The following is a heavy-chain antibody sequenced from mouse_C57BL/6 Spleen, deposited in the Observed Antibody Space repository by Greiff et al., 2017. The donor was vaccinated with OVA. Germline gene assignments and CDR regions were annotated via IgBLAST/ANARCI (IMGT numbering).Heavy chain of an antibody. D-gene: IGHD2-5*01. CDR2: ISYDGSN. V-gene: IGHV3-6*01. CDR3: ARGDYSNYGDYYYAMDY. CDR1: GYSITSGYY. Sequence: DVKLQESGPGLVKPSQSLSLTCSVTGYSITSGYYWNWIRQFPGNKLEWMGYISYDGSNNYNPSLKNRISITRDTSKNQFFLKLNSVTTEDTATYYCARGDYSNYGDYYYAMDYWGQGTSVTVSS. J-gene: IGHJ4*01.